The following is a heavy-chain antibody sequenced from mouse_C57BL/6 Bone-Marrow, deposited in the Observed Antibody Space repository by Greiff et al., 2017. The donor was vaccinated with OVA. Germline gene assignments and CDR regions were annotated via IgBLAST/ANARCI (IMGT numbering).Heavy chain of an antibody. CDR1: GFTFNTYA. CDR3: VRDRGYHWYFDV. J-gene: IGHJ1*03. Sequence: EVQRVESGGGLVQPTGSLKLSCAASGFTFNTYAMHWVRQAPGKGLEWVARIRSKSSNYATYYADSVKDRFTISRDDSQSMLYLQMNNLKTEDTAMYYGVRDRGYHWYFDVWGTGTTVTVSS. V-gene: IGHV10-3*01. D-gene: IGHD3-1*01. CDR2: IRSKSSNYAT.